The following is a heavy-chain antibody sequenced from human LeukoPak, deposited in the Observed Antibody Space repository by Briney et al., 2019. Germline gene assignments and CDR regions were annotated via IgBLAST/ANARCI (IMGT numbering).Heavy chain of an antibody. CDR2: IFPSGGEI. CDR3: ATYRQVLLPFES. V-gene: IGHV3-23*01. D-gene: IGHD2-8*02. J-gene: IGHJ4*02. CDR1: GFTFDDYG. Sequence: GGSLRLSCAASGFTFDDYGMSWVRQAPGKGLEWVSSIFPSGGEIHYADSVRGRFTISRDNSKSTLSLQMNSLRAEDTAIYYCATYRQVLLPFESWGQGPLVTVSS.